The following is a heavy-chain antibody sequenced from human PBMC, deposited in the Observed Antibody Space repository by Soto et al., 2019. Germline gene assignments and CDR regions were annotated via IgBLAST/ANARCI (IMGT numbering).Heavy chain of an antibody. J-gene: IGHJ4*02. CDR2: IGPYGNTI. Sequence: QVQLVESGGGLVKPGESLSVSCAASGVSFRDYFMSWIRQAPGKGLEWVSYIGPYGNTIYYADSVKGRFTISRDDAKNSLYLHMNSLRAEATAVYYCARDDYTSGVYWGQGSLVPVSS. V-gene: IGHV3-11*01. CDR1: GVSFRDYF. CDR3: ARDDYTSGVY. D-gene: IGHD3-3*01.